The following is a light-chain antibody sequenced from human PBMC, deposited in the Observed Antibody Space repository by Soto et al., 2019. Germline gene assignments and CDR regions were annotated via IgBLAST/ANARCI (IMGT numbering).Light chain of an antibody. J-gene: IGKJ4*01. V-gene: IGKV1-9*01. CDR3: HQLKSYPLS. Sequence: DIQLTQSPSFLSASVGDRVTITCRTSQDISSYLAWYQQKPGKAHQLLISAASTLQSGVPSRFSGSGSGTEFTLTISSLQPEDFATYYCHQLKSYPLSFCGGTKVEI. CDR1: QDISSY. CDR2: AAS.